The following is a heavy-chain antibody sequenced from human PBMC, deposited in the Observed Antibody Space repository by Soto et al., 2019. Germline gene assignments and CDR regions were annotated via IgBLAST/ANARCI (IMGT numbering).Heavy chain of an antibody. J-gene: IGHJ4*02. CDR2: ISSSASYM. CDR3: ARECVDTVTSITIPFDY. V-gene: IGHV3-21*02. Sequence: EVQLLQSGGGLVKPGGSPRLSCATSGFTFSRCDMNWVRQAPGKGLEWVSFISSSASYMYYADSVKGRFTISRDNSKKSLYLQMNSLRADDTAVYYCARECVDTVTSITIPFDYWGQGALVTVSS. CDR1: GFTFSRCD. D-gene: IGHD5-12*01.